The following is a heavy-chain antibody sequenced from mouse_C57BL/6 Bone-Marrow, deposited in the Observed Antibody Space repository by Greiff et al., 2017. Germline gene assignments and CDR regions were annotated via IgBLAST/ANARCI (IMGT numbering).Heavy chain of an antibody. CDR3: ARARRDY. V-gene: IGHV1-61*01. J-gene: IGHJ2*01. CDR2: IYRSDSVT. Sequence: VQLQQPGAELVRPGSSVKLSCKASGYTFTSYWMEWVKQRPGHGLEWIGYIYRSDSVTHYTQKFKDKATLTVDKSSSTAYMQLSSLTSEDSAVYYCARARRDYWGQGTTLTVSS. CDR1: GYTFTSYW.